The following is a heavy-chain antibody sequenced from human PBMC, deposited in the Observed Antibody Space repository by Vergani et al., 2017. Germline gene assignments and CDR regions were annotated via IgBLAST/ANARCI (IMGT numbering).Heavy chain of an antibody. V-gene: IGHV3-9*01. CDR3: AKDRTTGTYIEY. CDR2: ISWNSGSI. Sequence: EVQLVESGGGLVQPGRSLRLSCAASGFTFDDYAMHWVRQAPGKGLEWVSGISWNSGSIGYADSVKGRFTISRDNAKNSLYLQMNSLRTEDTALYYCAKDRTTGTYIEYWGQGTLVTVSS. J-gene: IGHJ4*02. D-gene: IGHD1-1*01. CDR1: GFTFDDYA.